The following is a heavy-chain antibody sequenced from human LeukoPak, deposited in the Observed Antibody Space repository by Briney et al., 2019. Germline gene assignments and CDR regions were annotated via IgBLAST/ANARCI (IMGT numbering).Heavy chain of an antibody. V-gene: IGHV4-59*01. J-gene: IGHJ4*02. CDR2: IYYSGTA. D-gene: IGHD2-21*02. CDR3: ARRPFCGGDCYHDY. Sequence: SETLSLTCIVSGGSISNYDWSWIRQPLGKGLEWIGYIYYSGTANYNPSLKSRVTISVDTSNNRVSLKLHSVTAADTAVYYCARRPFCGGDCYHDYWGQGTLVTVSS. CDR1: GGSISNYD.